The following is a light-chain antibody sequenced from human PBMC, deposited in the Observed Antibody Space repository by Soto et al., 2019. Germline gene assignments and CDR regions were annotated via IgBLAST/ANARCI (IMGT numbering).Light chain of an antibody. CDR1: QSVRSSY. J-gene: IGKJ2*01. V-gene: IGKV3-20*01. Sequence: EIVLTQSPATLSLSPGERATLSCRASQSVRSSYLAWYQQKPGQAPRLLMSGASSRATGIPDRFSGSGSGTDFILTISRVEPEDFAVDYCQQHGTSPYTFGQGTELRIK. CDR2: GAS. CDR3: QQHGTSPYT.